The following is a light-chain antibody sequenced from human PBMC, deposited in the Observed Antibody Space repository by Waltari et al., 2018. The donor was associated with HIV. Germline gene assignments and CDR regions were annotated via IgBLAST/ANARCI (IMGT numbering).Light chain of an antibody. V-gene: IGLV2-14*01. CDR2: EVS. J-gene: IGLJ3*02. Sequence: QSALTQPRSVSGSPGQSVTISCTGTSSDVGGYNYVSWYQQQPGKAPKLMISEVSNRPSGVSNRFSGSKSGNTASLTISGLQAEDEADYYCSSYTTSSTWVFGGGTKLTVL. CDR1: SSDVGGYNY. CDR3: SSYTTSSTWV.